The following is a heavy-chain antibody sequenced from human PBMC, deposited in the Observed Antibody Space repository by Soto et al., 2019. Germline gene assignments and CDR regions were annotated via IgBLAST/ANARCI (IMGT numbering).Heavy chain of an antibody. CDR1: GFTFSSHA. V-gene: IGHV3-23*01. CDR2: INGSGGNT. CDR3: AKEPPGTDNYFDY. Sequence: PGGSLRLSCAASGFTFSSHAMSWVRQAPGGGLEWVSDINGSGGNTKYADSVKGRFTISRGNSKNTLNLQMNSLRAEDTAVYFCAKEPPGTDNYFDYWGQGTLVTVSS. J-gene: IGHJ4*02. D-gene: IGHD1-1*01.